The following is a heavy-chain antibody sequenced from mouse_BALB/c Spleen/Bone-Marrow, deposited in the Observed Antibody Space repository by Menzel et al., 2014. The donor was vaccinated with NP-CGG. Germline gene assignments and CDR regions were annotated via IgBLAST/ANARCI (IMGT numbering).Heavy chain of an antibody. J-gene: IGHJ3*01. CDR2: IDPANGNT. Sequence: DVHLVESGAELVKPGASVKLSCTASGFNIKDTYMHWVKQRPEQSLEWIGRIDPANGNTKYDPKFQGKATITADTSSNTAYLQLSSLTSEDTAVYYCAMITTGAWFAYWGQGTLVTVSA. V-gene: IGHV14-3*02. D-gene: IGHD2-4*01. CDR1: GFNIKDTY. CDR3: AMITTGAWFAY.